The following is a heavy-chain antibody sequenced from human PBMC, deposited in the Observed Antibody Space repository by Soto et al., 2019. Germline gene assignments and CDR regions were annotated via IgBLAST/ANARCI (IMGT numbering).Heavy chain of an antibody. CDR1: GFTFSSYS. J-gene: IGHJ5*02. D-gene: IGHD4-17*01. V-gene: IGHV3-21*01. CDR2: ISSSSSYI. Sequence: GGSLRLSCAASGFTFSSYSMNWVRQAPGKGLEWVSSISSSSSYIYYAGSVKGRFTISRDNPKNSLYLQMNSLRAEDTAVYYCGRDLFPTVTTGPSLYRWFDPWGQGTLVTVSS. CDR3: GRDLFPTVTTGPSLYRWFDP.